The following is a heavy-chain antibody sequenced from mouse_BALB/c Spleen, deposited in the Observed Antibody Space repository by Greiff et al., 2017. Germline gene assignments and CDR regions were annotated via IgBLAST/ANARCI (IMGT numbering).Heavy chain of an antibody. V-gene: IGHV1-15*01. CDR3: ARWGKGAGSRYFDY. CDR1: GYTFTDYE. CDR2: IHPGSGST. J-gene: IGHJ2*01. Sequence: QVQLKESGAELVRPGASVKLSCKALGYTFTDYETHWVKQTPVHGLEWIGAIHPGSGSTYYNEMFKGKATLTVDTSSSTAYIQLSSLSSEDSAVYFCARWGKGAGSRYFDYWDQGTTLTVSS. D-gene: IGHD6-2*01.